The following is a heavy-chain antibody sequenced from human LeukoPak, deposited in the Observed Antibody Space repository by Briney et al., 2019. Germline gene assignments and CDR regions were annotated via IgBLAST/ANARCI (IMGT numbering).Heavy chain of an antibody. CDR2: IYTSGST. CDR1: GGSISSGSYY. CDR3: AREGPTTPFDY. D-gene: IGHD4-17*01. V-gene: IGHV4-61*02. Sequence: SETLSLTCTVSGGSISSGSYYWSWIRQPAGKGLEWIGRIYTSGSTNYNPSLKSRVTISVDTSKNQFSLKLSSLTAADTAVYCCAREGPTTPFDYWGQGTLVTVSS. J-gene: IGHJ4*02.